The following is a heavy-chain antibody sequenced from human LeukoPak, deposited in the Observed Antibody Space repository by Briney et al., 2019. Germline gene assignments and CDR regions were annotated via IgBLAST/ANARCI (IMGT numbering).Heavy chain of an antibody. CDR2: ISSSSSYI. CDR3: VRDSGSYPGSFDY. D-gene: IGHD1-26*01. J-gene: IGHJ4*02. CDR1: GFTLSSYS. Sequence: GGSLRLSCAASGFTLSSYSMNWVRQAPGKGLEWVSSISSSSSYIYYADSVKGRFTISRDNAKNSLYLQMNSLRAEDTAVYYCVRDSGSYPGSFDYWGQGTLVTVSS. V-gene: IGHV3-21*01.